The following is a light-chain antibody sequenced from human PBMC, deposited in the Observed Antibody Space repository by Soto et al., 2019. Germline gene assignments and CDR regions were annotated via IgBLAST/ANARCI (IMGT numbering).Light chain of an antibody. Sequence: DIQMTQSPSTLSASVGDRVTITCRASPSISSWLAWYQQKPGKAPKLLIYDASSLESGVPSRFSGSGSGTEFTLTISSLQPDDFATYCCQQYNSYSRLTFGGGTKVDTK. J-gene: IGKJ4*01. CDR1: PSISSW. V-gene: IGKV1-5*01. CDR3: QQYNSYSRLT. CDR2: DAS.